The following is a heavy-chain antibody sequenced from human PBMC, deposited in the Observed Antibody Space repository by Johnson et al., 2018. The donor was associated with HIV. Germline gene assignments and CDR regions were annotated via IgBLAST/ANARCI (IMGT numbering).Heavy chain of an antibody. D-gene: IGHD3-3*01. J-gene: IGHJ3*02. CDR1: GFTFNAHW. CDR2: IHHDGGSP. V-gene: IGHV3-74*01. Sequence: EKLVESGGGLVQPGGSLRLSCAVSGFTFNAHWMHWVRQAPAQGLVLVARIHHDGGSPSYVDSVKGRFTLSRDNAKNTLDLQMNSLRADDTAVYYCARNTKNFWSEGALDIWGQGTVVTVSS. CDR3: ARNTKNFWSEGALDI.